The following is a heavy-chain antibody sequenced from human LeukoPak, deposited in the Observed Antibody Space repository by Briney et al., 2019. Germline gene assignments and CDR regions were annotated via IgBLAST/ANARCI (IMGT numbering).Heavy chain of an antibody. V-gene: IGHV3-11*01. D-gene: IGHD6-19*01. CDR1: GFILSDYY. CDR2: ISTNDRTT. CDR3: AKSRAVAGTSPFDY. Sequence: PGGSLRLSCAAPGFILSDYYMSWIRQAPGKGLEWVAYISTNDRTTYYADSVKGRFTISRDNAKNSLYLQMNSLRAEDTAVYYCAKSRAVAGTSPFDYWGQGTLVTVSS. J-gene: IGHJ4*02.